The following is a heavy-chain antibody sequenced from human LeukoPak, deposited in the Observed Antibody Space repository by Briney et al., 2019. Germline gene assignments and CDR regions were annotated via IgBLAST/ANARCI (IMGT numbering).Heavy chain of an antibody. CDR2: ISWNSGSI. V-gene: IGHV3-9*01. J-gene: IGHJ4*02. D-gene: IGHD6-6*01. CDR1: GFTFDDYA. CDR3: AKNLGRQLGGFDY. Sequence: PGGSLRLSCAASGFTFDDYAMHWVRQAPGKGLEWVLGISWNSGSIGCADSVKGRFTISRDNAKNSLYLQMNSLRAEDTALYYCAKNLGRQLGGFDYWGQGTLVTVSS.